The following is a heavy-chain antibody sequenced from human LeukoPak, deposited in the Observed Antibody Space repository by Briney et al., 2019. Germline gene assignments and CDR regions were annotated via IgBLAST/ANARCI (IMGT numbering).Heavy chain of an antibody. CDR3: ARVPYDFWSGYFHYGMDV. CDR1: GYTFTSYD. D-gene: IGHD3-3*01. CDR2: MNPYSGKT. Sequence: AAVKVSCKASGYTFTSYDINWVRQATGQGLEWMGWMNPYSGKTGYAQKIQGRVTMTRNTSISTAYMELSSLRSEDTAVYYCARVPYDFWSGYFHYGMDVWGQGTTVTVSS. J-gene: IGHJ6*02. V-gene: IGHV1-8*01.